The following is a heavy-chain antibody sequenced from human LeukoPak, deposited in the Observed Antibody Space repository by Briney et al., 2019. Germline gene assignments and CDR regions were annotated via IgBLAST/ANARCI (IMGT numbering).Heavy chain of an antibody. Sequence: PSETLSLTCAVYGGSFSGYYWSWIRQPPGKGLEWIGEINHSGSTNYNPSLKSRVTISVDTSKNQFSLKLSSVTAADTAVYYCARDPLTRFDPWGQGTLVTVSS. V-gene: IGHV4-34*01. D-gene: IGHD2-21*02. CDR1: GGSFSGYY. J-gene: IGHJ5*02. CDR2: INHSGST. CDR3: ARDPLTRFDP.